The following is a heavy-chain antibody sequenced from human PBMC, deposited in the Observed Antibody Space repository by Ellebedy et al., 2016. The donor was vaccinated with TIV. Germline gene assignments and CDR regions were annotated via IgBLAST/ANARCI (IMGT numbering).Heavy chain of an antibody. CDR3: ANLYGNLGGDYY. D-gene: IGHD3-16*01. CDR1: GLTFSNRV. J-gene: IGHJ4*02. CDR2: IDVGGGST. Sequence: PGGSLRLSCVASGLTFSNRVMSWVRQAPGKGLEWVSGIDVGGGSTGYAGSVRGRFTISRDNSRSTLFLQMNSLRPEDSAVYYCANLYGNLGGDYYWGQGTLVTVSS. V-gene: IGHV3-23*01.